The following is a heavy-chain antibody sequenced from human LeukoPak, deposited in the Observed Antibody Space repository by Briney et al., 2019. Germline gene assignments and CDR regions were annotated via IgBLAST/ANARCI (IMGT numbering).Heavy chain of an antibody. V-gene: IGHV3-21*01. Sequence: GGSLRLSCAASGFTFSSYSMNWVRQAPGKGLEWVPSISSSSSYIYYADSVKGRFTISRDNAKNSLYLQVNSLRAEDTAVYYCARDEGYCSSTSCHGPNDYWGQGTLVTVSS. CDR1: GFTFSSYS. CDR2: ISSSSSYI. J-gene: IGHJ4*02. CDR3: ARDEGYCSSTSCHGPNDY. D-gene: IGHD2-2*01.